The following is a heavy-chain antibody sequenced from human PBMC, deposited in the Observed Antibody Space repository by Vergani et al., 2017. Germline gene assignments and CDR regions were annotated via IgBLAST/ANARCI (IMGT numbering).Heavy chain of an antibody. Sequence: EVQLVEPGGGLVQPGGSLRLSCAASGFTFSSYWTSWVRQTPGKGLEWVAKIKQDGSEKYYVDSGKGRFTISRDNAKNSLYLQMNSLRAEDTAVYYCARVLDYYYYGMAVCGQGTTVTVSS. CDR2: IKQDGSEK. J-gene: IGHJ6*02. CDR3: ARVLDYYYYGMAV. D-gene: IGHD3-3*01. CDR1: GFTFSSYW. V-gene: IGHV3-7*01.